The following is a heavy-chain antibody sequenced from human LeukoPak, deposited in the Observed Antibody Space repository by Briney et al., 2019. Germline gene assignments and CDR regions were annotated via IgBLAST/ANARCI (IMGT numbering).Heavy chain of an antibody. CDR2: ISSTSSYI. CDR3: ARGRMVTIFGVADY. CDR1: GFTFSSYS. Sequence: GGSLRLSCAASGFTFSSYSMNWVWQATGNGLEWVSAISSTSSYISYAESVKGRFTISRDNAKNALYLQMDGRRAEDTAVYYCARGRMVTIFGVADYWGQGTLVTVSS. J-gene: IGHJ4*02. V-gene: IGHV3-21*01. D-gene: IGHD3-3*01.